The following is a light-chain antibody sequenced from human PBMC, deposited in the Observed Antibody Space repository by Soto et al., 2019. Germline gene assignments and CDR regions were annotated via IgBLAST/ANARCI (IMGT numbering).Light chain of an antibody. Sequence: DIQMTQSPSSLSASVGDRVTITCRASQSISTYLNWYQHKPGKAPKVLIYAASSLQSWVPSRFSGSGSWTDFTLTISSLQPEDFATYYCQQSYSTQYTFGQGTKLEIK. CDR3: QQSYSTQYT. V-gene: IGKV1-39*01. CDR1: QSISTY. J-gene: IGKJ2*01. CDR2: AAS.